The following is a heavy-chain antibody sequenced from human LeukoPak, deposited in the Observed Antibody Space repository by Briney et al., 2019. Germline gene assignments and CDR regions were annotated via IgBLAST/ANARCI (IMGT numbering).Heavy chain of an antibody. CDR2: IKSKSDGEAI. J-gene: IGHJ3*02. D-gene: IGHD3-10*01. CDR1: GFTFSNAF. Sequence: GGSLRLSCAASGFTFSNAFMAWVRQAPGKGLEWVGRIKSKSDGEAIDYAAPVKGRFTISRDDSKNTLYLQMNSLKSEDTAVYYCAKGREMSRITMVRGVPDAFDIWGQGTMVTVSS. CDR3: AKGREMSRITMVRGVPDAFDI. V-gene: IGHV3-15*01.